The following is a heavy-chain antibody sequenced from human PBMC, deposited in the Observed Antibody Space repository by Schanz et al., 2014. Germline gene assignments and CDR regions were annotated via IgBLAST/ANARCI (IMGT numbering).Heavy chain of an antibody. CDR3: ARGGFGEVSYFDD. V-gene: IGHV3-48*01. D-gene: IGHD3-10*01. J-gene: IGHJ4*02. Sequence: EVQLVESGGGLVQPGGSLRLSCAASGFSFSSYSLNWVRQAPGKGLEWGSYISTTGSTIYYADSVRGRFTISRDNSKNTLYLQMNSLRPEDTAVYYCARGGFGEVSYFDDWGQGTLVTVSS. CDR2: ISTTGSTI. CDR1: GFSFSSYS.